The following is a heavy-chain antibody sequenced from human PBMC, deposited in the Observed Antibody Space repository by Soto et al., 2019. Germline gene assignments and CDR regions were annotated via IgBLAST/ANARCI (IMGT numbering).Heavy chain of an antibody. J-gene: IGHJ4*02. CDR3: ARTRAECTNGVCKVYYFDY. CDR1: GGSFSGYY. CDR2: INHSGST. V-gene: IGHV4-34*01. D-gene: IGHD2-8*01. Sequence: SETLSLTCAVYGGSFSGYYWSWIRQPPGKGLEWIGEINHSGSTNYNPSLKSRVTISVDTSKNQFSLKLSSVTAADTAVYYCARTRAECTNGVCKVYYFDYWGQGTLVSVSS.